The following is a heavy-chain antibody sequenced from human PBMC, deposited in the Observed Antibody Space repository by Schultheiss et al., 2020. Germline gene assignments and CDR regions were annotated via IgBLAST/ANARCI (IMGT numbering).Heavy chain of an antibody. Sequence: WGSLRVSGAASGFTFSSYIMNWVRQAPGKGLEWVSSISSSSSYIYYADSVKGRFTISRDNAKNSLYLQMNSLRAEDTAVYYCTANTYYDSSGYDGDYWGQGTLVTVSS. CDR3: TANTYYDSSGYDGDY. V-gene: IGHV3-21*03. J-gene: IGHJ4*02. CDR2: ISSSSSYI. CDR1: GFTFSSYI. D-gene: IGHD3-22*01.